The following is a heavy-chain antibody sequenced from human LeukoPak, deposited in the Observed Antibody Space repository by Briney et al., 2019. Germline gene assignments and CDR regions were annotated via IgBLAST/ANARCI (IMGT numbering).Heavy chain of an antibody. CDR3: ARETNYYDSGNPYMDV. V-gene: IGHV1-46*01. J-gene: IGHJ6*03. CDR1: GYTFTSYY. D-gene: IGHD3-22*01. CDR2: INPSGGST. Sequence: ASVEVSCKASGYTFTSYYMHWVRQAPGLGLEWMGMINPSGGSTRYAQKFQGRVTMTRDTSTSTVYMELSSLRSEDTAVYYCARETNYYDSGNPYMDVWGKGTTVTISS.